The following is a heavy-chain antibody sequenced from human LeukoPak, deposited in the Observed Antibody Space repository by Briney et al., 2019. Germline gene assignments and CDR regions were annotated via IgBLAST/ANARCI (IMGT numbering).Heavy chain of an antibody. D-gene: IGHD6-13*01. V-gene: IGHV1-8*01. J-gene: IGHJ6*02. CDR3: ARKRPRIAAADKRGYYYYGMDV. CDR1: GYTFTSYD. CDR2: MNPNSGNT. Sequence: ASVKVSCKASGYTFTSYDINWVRQATGQGLEWMGWMNPNSGNTGYAQKFQGRVTVTRNTSISTAYMELSSLRSEDTAVYYCARKRPRIAAADKRGYYYYGMDVWGQGTTVTVSS.